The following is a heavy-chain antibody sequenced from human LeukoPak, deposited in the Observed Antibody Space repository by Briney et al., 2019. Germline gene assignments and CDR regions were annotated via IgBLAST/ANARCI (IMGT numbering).Heavy chain of an antibody. D-gene: IGHD5-18*01. CDR1: GVTFSTYN. J-gene: IGHJ3*02. CDR3: ARGYSYGFHYLGERGLVAVCSGSECARTVIVD. Sequence: GGSLRLSCAASGVTFSTYNMSSVSQTPRERLEWGSYISIIISTIYYADSVRGRFTISRDNAKNSLYLQVNSLRDEETAVYYCARGYSYGFHYLGERGLVAVCSGSECARTVIVD. CDR2: ISIIISTI. V-gene: IGHV3-48*02.